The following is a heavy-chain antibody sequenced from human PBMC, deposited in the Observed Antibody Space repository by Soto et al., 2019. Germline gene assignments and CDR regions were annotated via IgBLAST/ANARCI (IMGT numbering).Heavy chain of an antibody. Sequence: QVQLVESGGGVVQPGGSLRLSCAASGFSFTTYGLHWVRQAPGKGLEWVAVIWYDGSKTYYADSVKGRFTISRDNSKNTLYLQMNSVRVEATAMYYCVKDHCGGDCYSNPYFDYWGQGTLGTVSS. CDR1: GFSFTTYG. J-gene: IGHJ4*02. D-gene: IGHD2-21*02. V-gene: IGHV3-33*06. CDR3: VKDHCGGDCYSNPYFDY. CDR2: IWYDGSKT.